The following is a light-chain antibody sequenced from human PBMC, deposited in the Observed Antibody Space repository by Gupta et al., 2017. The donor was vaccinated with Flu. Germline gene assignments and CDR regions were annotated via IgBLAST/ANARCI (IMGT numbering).Light chain of an antibody. CDR1: SGSIASNY. V-gene: IGLV6-57*01. CDR3: QSSEV. J-gene: IGLJ3*02. Sequence: MLTRPHSVSESPGKTVTITCTRSSGSIASNYVQEYQQRPGTSPTNVIYEDNQRPSGVPDRFSGSIDSSSNSASLTSSGLKTEDEADYYGQSSEVFGGGTKLTVL. CDR2: EDN.